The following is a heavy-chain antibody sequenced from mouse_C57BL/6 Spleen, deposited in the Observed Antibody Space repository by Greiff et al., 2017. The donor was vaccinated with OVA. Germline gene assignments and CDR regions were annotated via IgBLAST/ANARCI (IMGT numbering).Heavy chain of an antibody. V-gene: IGHV1-55*01. CDR1: GYTFTSYC. J-gene: IGHJ2*01. CDR2: IYPGSGST. Sequence: QVQLLQPGAEFVKPGASVKMSCKASGYTFTSYCITWVKQRPGQGLEWIGYIYPGSGSTNYNDKFKSKATLTVDKSTSTVYMQLSSLTSEASAVYYCYRYHPGDRIYFDYWGQGTTLTVSS. CDR3: YRYHPGDRIYFDY. D-gene: IGHD5-1-1*01.